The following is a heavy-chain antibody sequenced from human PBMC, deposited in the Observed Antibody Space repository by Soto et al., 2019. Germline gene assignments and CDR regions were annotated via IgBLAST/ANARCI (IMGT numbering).Heavy chain of an antibody. CDR3: ARGGGSSGAKPGGEDY. D-gene: IGHD6-19*01. V-gene: IGHV3-30-3*01. CDR1: GFTFSSYA. CDR2: ISYDGSNK. Sequence: QVQLVESGGGVVQPGRSLRLSCAASGFTFSSYAMHWVRQAPGKGLEWVAVISYDGSNKYYADSVKGRFTISRDNSKNTLYLQMNSLRAEDTAVYYCARGGGSSGAKPGGEDYWGQGTLVTVSS. J-gene: IGHJ4*02.